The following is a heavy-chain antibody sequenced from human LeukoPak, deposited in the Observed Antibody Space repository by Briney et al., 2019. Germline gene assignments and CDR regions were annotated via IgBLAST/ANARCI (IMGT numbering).Heavy chain of an antibody. Sequence: ASVKVSCKASGYTFTSYYMHWVRQAPGQGLEWMGTINPSGGSTSYAQKFQGRGTMTRDMSTSTVYMELSSLRSEDTAVYYCARDLIAAAGRFVCWGQGTLVTVSS. J-gene: IGHJ4*02. CDR3: ARDLIAAAGRFVC. CDR1: GYTFTSYY. D-gene: IGHD6-13*01. CDR2: INPSGGST. V-gene: IGHV1-46*01.